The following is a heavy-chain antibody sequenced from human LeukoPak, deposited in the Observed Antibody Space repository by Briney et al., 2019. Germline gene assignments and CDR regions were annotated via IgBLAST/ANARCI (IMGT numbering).Heavy chain of an antibody. V-gene: IGHV3-7*01. CDR2: LKEDGSQT. D-gene: IGHD6-19*01. Sequence: GGSLRLSCAASGFTFSNYWMSWVRQAPGRGLEWVANLKEDGSQTYYMDSVKGRFTISRDNAKNSLFLQMNSLRADDTAVYFCARIGYSSSSFDYWGQGALVTVSS. CDR1: GFTFSNYW. J-gene: IGHJ4*02. CDR3: ARIGYSSSSFDY.